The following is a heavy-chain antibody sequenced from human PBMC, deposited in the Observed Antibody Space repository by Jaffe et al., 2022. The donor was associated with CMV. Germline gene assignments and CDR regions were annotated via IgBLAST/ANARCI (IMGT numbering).Heavy chain of an antibody. Sequence: EVQLVESGGGLVQPGGSLRLSCAASGFTFSSYEMNWVRQAPGKGLEWVSYISSSGSTIYYADSVKGRFTISRDNAKNSLYLQMNSLRAEDTAVYYCARSAARNPKWLYYYYYMDVWGKGTTVTVSS. V-gene: IGHV3-48*03. D-gene: IGHD3-22*01. CDR2: ISSSGSTI. CDR3: ARSAARNPKWLYYYYYMDV. J-gene: IGHJ6*03. CDR1: GFTFSSYE.